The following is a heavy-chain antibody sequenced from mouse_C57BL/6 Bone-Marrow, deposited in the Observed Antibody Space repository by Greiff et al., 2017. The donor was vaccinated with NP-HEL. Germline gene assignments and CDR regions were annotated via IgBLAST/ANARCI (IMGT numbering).Heavy chain of an antibody. CDR1: GYTFTDYY. D-gene: IGHD1-1*01. V-gene: IGHV1-26*01. CDR3: ARGRSPFAY. Sequence: VQLQQSGPELVKPGASVKISCKASGYTFTDYYMNWVKQSHGKSLEWIGEINPNNGGTSYNQKFKGKATLTVDKSSSTAYMELRSLASEDSAVYYCARGRSPFAYWGQGTLVTVSA. CDR2: INPNNGGT. J-gene: IGHJ3*01.